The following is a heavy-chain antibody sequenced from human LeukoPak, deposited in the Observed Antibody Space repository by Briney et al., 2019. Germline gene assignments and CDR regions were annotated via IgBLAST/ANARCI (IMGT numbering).Heavy chain of an antibody. CDR3: ASAGYNWNYVPSGWYYYYGMDV. V-gene: IGHV1-2*02. CDR2: INPNSGGT. Sequence: GASVKVSCKASGYTFTGYYMHWVRQAPGQGLEWMGWINPNSGGTNYAQKFQGRVTMTRDTPISTAYMELSRLRSDDTAVYYCASAGYNWNYVPSGWYYYYGMDVWGQGTTVTVSS. CDR1: GYTFTGYY. J-gene: IGHJ6*02. D-gene: IGHD1-7*01.